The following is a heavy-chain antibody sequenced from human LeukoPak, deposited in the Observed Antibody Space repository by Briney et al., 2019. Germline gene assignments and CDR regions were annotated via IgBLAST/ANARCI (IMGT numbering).Heavy chain of an antibody. J-gene: IGHJ5*02. CDR2: IYYSGST. CDR3: ARGPYDSSGYNWFDP. V-gene: IGHV4-59*01. Sequence: SETLSLTCTVSGGSISSYYWSWIRQPPGKGLEWIGYIYYSGSTNYNPSLKSRVTISVDTSKNQFSLKLSPVTAADTAVYYCARGPYDSSGYNWFDPWGQGTLVTVSS. CDR1: GGSISSYY. D-gene: IGHD3-22*01.